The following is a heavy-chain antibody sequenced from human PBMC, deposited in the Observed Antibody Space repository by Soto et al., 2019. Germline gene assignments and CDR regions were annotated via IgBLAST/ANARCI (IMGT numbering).Heavy chain of an antibody. Sequence: SETLSLTCTVSGGSVSSANYYWSWIRQPPGKGLEWIGSIYYSGSTNYNPSLKSRVTISVDTSKNQFSLKLSSVTAADTVVYYCAIDLRDYDWGSYRYSHHSFDPWGQGTLVTVSS. J-gene: IGHJ5*02. V-gene: IGHV4-61*01. CDR1: GGSVSSANYY. CDR2: IYYSGST. CDR3: AIDLRDYDWGSYRYSHHSFDP. D-gene: IGHD3-16*02.